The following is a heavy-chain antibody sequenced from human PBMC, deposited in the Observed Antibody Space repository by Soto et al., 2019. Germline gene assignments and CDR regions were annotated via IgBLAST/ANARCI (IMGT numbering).Heavy chain of an antibody. CDR3: AAYIVVVVATYQGGAFDI. CDR2: FDPEDGET. J-gene: IGHJ3*02. CDR1: GYTLTELS. D-gene: IGHD2-15*01. Sequence: ASVKVSCKVSGYTLTELSMHWVRQAPGKGLEWMGGFDPEDGETIYAQKFQGRVTMTEDTSTDTAYMELSSLRSEDTAVYYCAAYIVVVVATYQGGAFDIWGQGTMVTVSS. V-gene: IGHV1-24*01.